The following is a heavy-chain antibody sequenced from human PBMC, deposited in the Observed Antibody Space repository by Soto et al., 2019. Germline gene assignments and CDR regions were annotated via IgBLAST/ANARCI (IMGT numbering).Heavy chain of an antibody. CDR3: ARVVVVYYYYGMDV. J-gene: IGHJ6*01. D-gene: IGHD3-22*01. Sequence: QVQLVESGGGVVQPGRSLRLSCAASGFTFSSYAMHWVRQAPGKGLEWVAVISYDGSNKYYADSVKGRFTISRDNSKNTLYLQMNSLRAEDTAVYYCARVVVVYYYYGMDVW. CDR2: ISYDGSNK. CDR1: GFTFSSYA. V-gene: IGHV3-30-3*01.